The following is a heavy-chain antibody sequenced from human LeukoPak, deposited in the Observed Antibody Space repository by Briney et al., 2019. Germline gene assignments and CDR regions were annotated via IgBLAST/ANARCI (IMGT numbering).Heavy chain of an antibody. V-gene: IGHV3-53*01. D-gene: IGHD3-22*01. J-gene: IGHJ4*02. CDR2: VYSGGST. CDR1: GFTVSTNY. CDR3: AKEVTYYYDSSGLFDY. Sequence: GGSLRLSCAASGFTVSTNYMNWVRQAPGKGLEWVSVVYSGGSTYYADSVKGRFTISRDNSKNTLYLQMNSLRAEDTAVYYCAKEVTYYYDSSGLFDYWGQGTLVTVSS.